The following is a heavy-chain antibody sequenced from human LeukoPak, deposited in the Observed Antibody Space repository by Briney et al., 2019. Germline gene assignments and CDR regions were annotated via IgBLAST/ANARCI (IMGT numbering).Heavy chain of an antibody. V-gene: IGHV3-23*01. CDR2: ISGSGGST. J-gene: IGHJ6*03. CDR3: AKDARSSWYGSYYYMDV. Sequence: GRSLRLSCAASGFTFSSYGMHWVRQAPGKGLEWVSAISGSGGSTYYADSVKGRFTISRDNSKNTLYLQMNSLRAEDTAVYYCAKDARSSWYGSYYYMDVWGKGTTVTVSS. D-gene: IGHD6-13*01. CDR1: GFTFSSYG.